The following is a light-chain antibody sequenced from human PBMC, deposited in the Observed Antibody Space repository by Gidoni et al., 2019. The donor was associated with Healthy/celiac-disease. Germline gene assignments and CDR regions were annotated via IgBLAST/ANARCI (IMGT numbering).Light chain of an antibody. CDR3: QQYDNLPLYT. CDR1: QDISNY. CDR2: DAS. J-gene: IGKJ2*01. Sequence: IQLTQSPSSLSASVGDRVTITCQESQDISNYLNWYQQKPGKAPKLLIYDASNLETGVPSRFSGSGSGTDFTFTISSLQPEDIATYYCQQYDNLPLYTFGQGTKLEIK. V-gene: IGKV1-33*01.